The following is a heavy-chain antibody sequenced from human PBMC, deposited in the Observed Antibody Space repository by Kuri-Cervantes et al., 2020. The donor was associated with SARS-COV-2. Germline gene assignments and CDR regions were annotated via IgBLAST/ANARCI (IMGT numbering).Heavy chain of an antibody. CDR2: ISYDGRKK. Sequence: GESLKISCTASGFNFSRTGMHWVRQTPGRGLEWVAVISYDGRKKKCVPSGKGRFTISRDNSQNTLYLQVKSLKSEDTAIYYCAKDRFGVHDFWGQGTLVTVSS. CDR3: AKDRFGVHDF. V-gene: IGHV3-30*18. CDR1: GFNFSRTG. J-gene: IGHJ4*02. D-gene: IGHD2-8*01.